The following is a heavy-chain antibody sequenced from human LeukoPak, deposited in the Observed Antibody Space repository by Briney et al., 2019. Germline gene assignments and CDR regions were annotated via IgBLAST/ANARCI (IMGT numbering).Heavy chain of an antibody. CDR2: ISGRSLYI. D-gene: IGHD6-13*01. CDR1: GFTFSSYS. V-gene: IGHV3-21*01. CDR3: AKHYSSSWYGYYYYYYMDV. J-gene: IGHJ6*03. Sequence: PGGSLRLSCVVSGFTFSSYSFHWVRQAPGKGLEWVSAISGRSLYIYYADSVKGRFTISRDNAKNSLYLQMNSLRAEDTAVYYCAKHYSSSWYGYYYYYYMDVWGKGTTVTVSS.